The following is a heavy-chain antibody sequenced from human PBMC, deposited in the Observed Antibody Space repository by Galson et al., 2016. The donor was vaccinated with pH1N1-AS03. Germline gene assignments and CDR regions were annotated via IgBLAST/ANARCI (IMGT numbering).Heavy chain of an antibody. J-gene: IGHJ6*02. D-gene: IGHD3/OR15-3a*01. V-gene: IGHV1-69*13. CDR3: ARGGRVLDGDNYAMDG. Sequence: SVKVSCKASGGTLSNHGISWVRQAPGQGLEWMGGLAPVFRTAYYAQEFHCRVTSTADDPADESTSTAYMELSNLRAEDSGVYYCARGGRVLDGDNYAMDGWGQRTTVIVSS. CDR1: GGTLSNHG. CDR2: LAPVFRTA.